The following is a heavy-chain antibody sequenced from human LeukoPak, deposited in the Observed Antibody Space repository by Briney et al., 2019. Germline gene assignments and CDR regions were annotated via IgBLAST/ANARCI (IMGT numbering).Heavy chain of an antibody. V-gene: IGHV4-34*01. CDR3: ARAPGYCSGGSCSYYYGMDV. J-gene: IGHJ6*02. CDR1: GGSFSGYY. CDR2: INHSGST. D-gene: IGHD2-15*01. Sequence: SETLSLTCAVYGGSFSGYYWSWIRQPPGKGLEWIGEINHSGSTNYNPSLKSRVTISVDTSKNQFSLKLSSVTAADTAVYYCARAPGYCSGGSCSYYYGMDVWGHGTTVTVSS.